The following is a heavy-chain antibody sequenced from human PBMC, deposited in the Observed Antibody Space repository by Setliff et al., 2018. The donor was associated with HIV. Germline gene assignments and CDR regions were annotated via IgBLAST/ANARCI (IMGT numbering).Heavy chain of an antibody. J-gene: IGHJ4*02. Sequence: PAETLSLTGTVSGGSISGDFWTWIRRPAGEGLEWIGRTHASGTTQCEPSLKNRCSMSIDTSKNQFSLKLSSVTAADTAVYYCARQTATGTSATFDSWVQGSLVTVSS. D-gene: IGHD2-21*02. CDR3: ARQTATGTSATFDS. CDR2: THASGTT. CDR1: GGSISGDF. V-gene: IGHV4-4*07.